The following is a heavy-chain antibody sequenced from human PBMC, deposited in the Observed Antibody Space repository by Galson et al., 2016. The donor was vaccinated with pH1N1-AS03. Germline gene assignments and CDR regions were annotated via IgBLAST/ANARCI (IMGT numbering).Heavy chain of an antibody. Sequence: SLRLSCAASGFSFSTYSMNWVRQAPGKGLEWVSSIAGSGTYIYYADSVKGRFTISRDNAKNSLYLQMSSLRAEDTAVYYCVRDEGNCGGGSCSSDNWFDLWGQGTLGTVSS. V-gene: IGHV3-21*06. J-gene: IGHJ5*02. CDR1: GFSFSTYS. D-gene: IGHD2-15*01. CDR3: VRDEGNCGGGSCSSDNWFDL. CDR2: IAGSGTYI.